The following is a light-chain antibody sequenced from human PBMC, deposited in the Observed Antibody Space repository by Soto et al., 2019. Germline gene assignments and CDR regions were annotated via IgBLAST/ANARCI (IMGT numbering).Light chain of an antibody. J-gene: IGKJ2*01. V-gene: IGKV3-20*01. Sequence: EIVLTQSPGTLSLSPGERATLSCRASQSVSSSYLSWYQQKPGQAPRLLIYGASSRATGIPDRFSGSGSAKLFTITISRLEPEEFSVYSCQQYGSSPLYTFGQGTKLEIK. CDR1: QSVSSSY. CDR2: GAS. CDR3: QQYGSSPLYT.